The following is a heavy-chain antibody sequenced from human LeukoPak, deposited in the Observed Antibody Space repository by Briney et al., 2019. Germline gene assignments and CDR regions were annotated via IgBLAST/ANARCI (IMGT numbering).Heavy chain of an antibody. D-gene: IGHD2-15*01. Sequence: ASVKVSCKASGGTFSSYASSWVRQAPGQGREWMVRIIPILGIANYAQKFQGRVTITADKSTSTAYMELSSLRSEDTAVYYCARVVSVVVVADTRRHWFDPWGQGTLVTVSS. J-gene: IGHJ5*02. CDR2: IIPILGIA. CDR1: GGTFSSYA. V-gene: IGHV1-69*04. CDR3: ARVVSVVVVADTRRHWFDP.